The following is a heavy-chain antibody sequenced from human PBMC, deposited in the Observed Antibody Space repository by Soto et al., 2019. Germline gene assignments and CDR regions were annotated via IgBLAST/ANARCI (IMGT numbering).Heavy chain of an antibody. CDR3: ASYYGDYETFDY. D-gene: IGHD4-17*01. CDR1: GGSISSYY. CDR2: IYYSGST. V-gene: IGHV4-59*01. Sequence: SETLSLTCTVSGGSISSYYWSWIRQPPGKGLEWIGYIYYSGSTNYNPSLKSRVTISVDTSKNQFSLKLSSVTAADTAVYYCASYYGDYETFDYWGQGTLVTVSS. J-gene: IGHJ4*02.